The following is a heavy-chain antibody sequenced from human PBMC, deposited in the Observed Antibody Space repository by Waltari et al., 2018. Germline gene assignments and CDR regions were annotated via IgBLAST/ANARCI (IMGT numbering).Heavy chain of an antibody. V-gene: IGHV4-38-2*01. D-gene: IGHD7-27*01. CDR2: IYHSGST. J-gene: IGHJ4*02. CDR1: GYSISSGYY. Sequence: QVQLQESGPGLVKPSETLSLTCAVSGYSISSGYYWGWIRQPPGKGLEWIGSIYHSGSTSYNPSLKSRVTISVDTSKNQFSLKLSSVTAADTAVYYCRTGDDYWGQGTLVTVSS. CDR3: RTGDDY.